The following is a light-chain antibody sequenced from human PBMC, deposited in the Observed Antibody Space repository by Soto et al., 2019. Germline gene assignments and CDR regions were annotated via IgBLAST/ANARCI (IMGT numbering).Light chain of an antibody. V-gene: IGKV3-20*01. CDR3: LQYGSSHT. CDR2: GAS. Sequence: EIVLTQSPGTLSWSTGERATLSCRASQSVSNSYLAWYQHRPGQAPRLLIYGASSRATGIPDRFSGGGSGTDSTLTISRLEPEDFAVYYCLQYGSSHTFGPGTKVDIK. CDR1: QSVSNSY. J-gene: IGKJ3*01.